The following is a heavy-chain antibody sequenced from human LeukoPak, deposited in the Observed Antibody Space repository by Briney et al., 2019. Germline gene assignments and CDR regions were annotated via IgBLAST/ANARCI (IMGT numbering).Heavy chain of an antibody. CDR3: ARRMATVTDAFDI. CDR2: VSHSGTT. Sequence: SETLSLTCNVSGDSLTSHFWSWIRQTPGKGLEWIGYVSHSGTTNYSPSLKSRVTISLDTSKKQFYLRLASVPAADTAVYYCARRMATVTDAFDIWGRGTMVSVSS. CDR1: GDSLTSHF. J-gene: IGHJ3*02. D-gene: IGHD5-24*01. V-gene: IGHV4-59*08.